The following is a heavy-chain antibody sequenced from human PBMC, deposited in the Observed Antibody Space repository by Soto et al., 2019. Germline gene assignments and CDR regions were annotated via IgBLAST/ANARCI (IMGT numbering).Heavy chain of an antibody. CDR2: ISPYNGHT. CDR1: GYSFTSYG. V-gene: IGHV1-18*01. Sequence: QVQLVQSAGEVKKPGASVKVSCKASGYSFTSYGISWVRRAPGQGLEWMGWISPYNGHTQFVERFQGRVTMTTDTTTKTAYLELRNLRSDDTSYYYCARDLTIVPATDPRLETHGMDVWGQGTTVIVSS. D-gene: IGHD2-15*01. CDR3: ARDLTIVPATDPRLETHGMDV. J-gene: IGHJ6*02.